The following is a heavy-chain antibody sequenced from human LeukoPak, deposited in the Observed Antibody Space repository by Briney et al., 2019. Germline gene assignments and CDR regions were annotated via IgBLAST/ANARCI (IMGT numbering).Heavy chain of an antibody. V-gene: IGHV1-69*13. CDR3: ATPLTGSLTYYYYYGIDV. CDR2: IIPIFGAA. D-gene: IGHD3-9*01. J-gene: IGHJ6*02. Sequence: ASVKVSCKASGGTFSSYAMSWVRQAPGQGLEWMGGIIPIFGAANYAQKFQGRVTITADDSTSTAYMELSSLRSEDTAVYYCATPLTGSLTYYYYYGIDVRGQGTTVTVSS. CDR1: GGTFSSYA.